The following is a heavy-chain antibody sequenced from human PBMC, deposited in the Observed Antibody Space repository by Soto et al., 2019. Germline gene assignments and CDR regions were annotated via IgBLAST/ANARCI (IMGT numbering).Heavy chain of an antibody. Sequence: GGSLRLSCAASGLRFDDYAMHWVRQVPGRGLEWVSGISWNSGTVGYADSVKGRFTISRDNAKSSLYLQMDSLRVEDTALYYCAKDKYNYYGAGLDYWGQGTRVDVSS. CDR3: AKDKYNYYGAGLDY. CDR1: GLRFDDYA. J-gene: IGHJ4*02. CDR2: ISWNSGTV. V-gene: IGHV3-9*01. D-gene: IGHD3-10*01.